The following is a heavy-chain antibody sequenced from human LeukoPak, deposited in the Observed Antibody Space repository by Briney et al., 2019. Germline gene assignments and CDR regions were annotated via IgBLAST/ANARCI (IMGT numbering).Heavy chain of an antibody. Sequence: GGSLRLSCAASEFTFSSYGMHWVRQAPGKGLEWVAVISYDGRNKYYADSVKGRFTISRDNSKNTLYLQMNSLRAEDTAVYYCAREDSSGYYYGYWGQGTLVTVSS. CDR2: ISYDGRNK. J-gene: IGHJ4*02. CDR3: AREDSSGYYYGY. D-gene: IGHD3-22*01. V-gene: IGHV3-30*03. CDR1: EFTFSSYG.